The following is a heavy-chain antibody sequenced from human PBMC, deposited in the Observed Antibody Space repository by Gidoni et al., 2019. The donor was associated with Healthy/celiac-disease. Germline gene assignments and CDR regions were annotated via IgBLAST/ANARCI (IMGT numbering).Heavy chain of an antibody. CDR2: IIPILGIA. CDR3: ARGLSKIVRGAFDI. D-gene: IGHD3-22*01. CDR1: GGTFSSYA. J-gene: IGHJ3*02. Sequence: QVQLVQSGAEVKKPGSSVKVSCKASGGTFSSYAISWVRQAPGQGLEWMGRIIPILGIANYAQKFPGRVTITADKSTSTAYMELSSLRSEDTAVYYCARGLSKIVRGAFDIWGQGTMVTVSS. V-gene: IGHV1-69*09.